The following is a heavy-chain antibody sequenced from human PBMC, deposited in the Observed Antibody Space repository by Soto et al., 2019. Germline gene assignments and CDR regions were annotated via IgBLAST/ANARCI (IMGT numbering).Heavy chain of an antibody. CDR3: ARVSGCYGGGAFDI. V-gene: IGHV4-34*01. CDR1: GGSFSGYY. D-gene: IGHD1-26*01. J-gene: IGHJ3*02. CDR2: INHSGST. Sequence: SETLSLTCAVYGGSFSGYYWSWIRQPPGKGLEWIGEINHSGSTNYNPSLKSRVPISVDTSKNQFSLKLSSVTAADTAVYYCARVSGCYGGGAFDIWGQGTMVTVSS.